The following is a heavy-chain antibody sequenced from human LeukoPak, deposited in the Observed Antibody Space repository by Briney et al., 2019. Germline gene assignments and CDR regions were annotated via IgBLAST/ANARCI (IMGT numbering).Heavy chain of an antibody. J-gene: IGHJ4*02. V-gene: IGHV3-30-3*01. D-gene: IGHD3-22*01. CDR3: ARVAYYYDSSRFDY. CDR1: GFTFSSYA. CDR2: ISYGGSNK. Sequence: GGSLRLSCAASGFTFSSYAMHWVRQAPGKGLEWVAVISYGGSNKYYADSVKGRFTISRDNSKNTLYLQMNSLRAEDTAVYYCARVAYYYDSSRFDYWGQGTLVTVSS.